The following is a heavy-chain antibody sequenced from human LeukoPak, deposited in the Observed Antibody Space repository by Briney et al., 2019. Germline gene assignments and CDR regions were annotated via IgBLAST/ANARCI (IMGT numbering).Heavy chain of an antibody. CDR3: ARDLGCSSTSCYENRIGAFDI. Sequence: GGSLRLSCAASGFTFGDYAMHWVRQAPGKGLEWVSGISWNSDSIGYADSVKGRFTISRDNAKNSLYLQMNSLRAEDTAVYYCARDLGCSSTSCYENRIGAFDIWGQGTMVTVSS. J-gene: IGHJ3*02. V-gene: IGHV3-9*01. D-gene: IGHD2-2*01. CDR1: GFTFGDYA. CDR2: ISWNSDSI.